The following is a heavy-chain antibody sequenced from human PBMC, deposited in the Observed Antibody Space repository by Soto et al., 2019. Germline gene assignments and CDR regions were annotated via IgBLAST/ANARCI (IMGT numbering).Heavy chain of an antibody. CDR2: INHSGST. CDR1: GGSFSGYY. V-gene: IGHV4-34*01. Sequence: SETLSLTCAVYGGSFSGYYWSWIRQPPGKGLEWIGEINHSGSTNYNPSLKSRVTISVDTSKNQFSLKLSSVTAADTAVYYCARGSPLLTTYDYVWGSYRLDYWGQGTLVTVSS. CDR3: ARGSPLLTTYDYVWGSYRLDY. J-gene: IGHJ4*02. D-gene: IGHD3-16*02.